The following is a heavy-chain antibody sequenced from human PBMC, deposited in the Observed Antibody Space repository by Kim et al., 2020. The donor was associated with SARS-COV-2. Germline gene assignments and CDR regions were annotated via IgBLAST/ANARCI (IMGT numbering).Heavy chain of an antibody. Sequence: SVKGRLTISRDNSKNTLYLQMNSLRAEDTAVYYCARTLALRSIMITPMGYWGQGTLVTVSS. D-gene: IGHD3-16*01. CDR3: ARTLALRSIMITPMGY. V-gene: IGHV3-30*01. J-gene: IGHJ4*02.